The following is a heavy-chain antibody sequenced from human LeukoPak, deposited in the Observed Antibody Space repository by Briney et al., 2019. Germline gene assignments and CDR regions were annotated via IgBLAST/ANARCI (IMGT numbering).Heavy chain of an antibody. D-gene: IGHD3-10*01. CDR3: ARDFSWGVDS. CDR1: AYSFTGYF. CDR2: INANSGDT. J-gene: IGHJ4*02. V-gene: IGHV1-2*02. Sequence: GASVKVSCKTSAYSFTGYFFHWIRRAPGQGLEWMGWINANSGDTNYAQQFQGRLTMTRDRSISTVYMELSRLRTDDTVVYYCARDFSWGVDSWGQGTLVTVSS.